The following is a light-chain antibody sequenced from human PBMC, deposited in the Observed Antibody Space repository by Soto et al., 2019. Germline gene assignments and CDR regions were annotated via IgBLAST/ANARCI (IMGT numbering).Light chain of an antibody. V-gene: IGKV3D-15*01. CDR1: QGIGDT. CDR2: RTS. J-gene: IGKJ5*01. Sequence: VVMRQSPATLPAPPGEGDSLSCRASQGIGDTLAGYQQKPGQAPRFLIYRTSDRANGIPGRFSGSGSGTDFTLTISRLEPEDFAIYYCQQYGSSPITFGQGTRLEIK. CDR3: QQYGSSPIT.